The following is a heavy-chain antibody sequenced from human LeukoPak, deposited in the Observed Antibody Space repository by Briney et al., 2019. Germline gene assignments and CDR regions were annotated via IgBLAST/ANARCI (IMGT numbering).Heavy chain of an antibody. CDR1: GGSISSTNW. CDR3: AREGGFYRPLDY. Sequence: PSETLSLTCGVSGGSISSTNWWTWIRQPPGKGLEWIGEVHLDGRTNYNPSLESRLTMSVDLSENHISLKLTSVTASDTAVYYCAREGGFYRPLDYTGQGTLVTVSS. CDR2: VHLDGRT. V-gene: IGHV4-4*02. D-gene: IGHD3-3*01. J-gene: IGHJ4*02.